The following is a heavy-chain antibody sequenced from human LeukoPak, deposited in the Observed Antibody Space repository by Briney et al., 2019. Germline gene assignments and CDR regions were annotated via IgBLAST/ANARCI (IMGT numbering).Heavy chain of an antibody. D-gene: IGHD3-22*01. V-gene: IGHV4-39*01. J-gene: IGHJ4*02. CDR1: GGFIGSSSFY. CDR2: LAYSGST. Sequence: PSETLSLTCTVSGGFIGSSSFYWAWIRQTPGKGLEWIGSLAYSGSTYYKSSLKSRVTLSVDTAKNQFSLNLTSATAADTALFYCASSTSYYYDTSGYFEYWGQGILVTVSS. CDR3: ASSTSYYYDTSGYFEY.